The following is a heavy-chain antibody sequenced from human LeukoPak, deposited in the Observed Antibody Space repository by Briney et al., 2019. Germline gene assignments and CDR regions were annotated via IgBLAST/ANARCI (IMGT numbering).Heavy chain of an antibody. CDR2: ISSSGSTI. Sequence: PGGSLRLSCAASGFTFSDYYMSWIRQAPGKGLEWVSYISSSGSTIYYADSVKGRFTISRDNAKNSLYLQMNSLRAEDTAVYYCARDQRSITIFGVVNSFDPWGQGTLVTVSS. V-gene: IGHV3-11*04. D-gene: IGHD3-3*01. CDR1: GFTFSDYY. J-gene: IGHJ5*02. CDR3: ARDQRSITIFGVVNSFDP.